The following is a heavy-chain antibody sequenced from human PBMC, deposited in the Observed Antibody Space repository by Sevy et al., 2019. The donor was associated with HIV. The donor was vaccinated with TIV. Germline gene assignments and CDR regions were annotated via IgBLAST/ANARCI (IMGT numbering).Heavy chain of an antibody. CDR1: GFTFNTYA. CDR2: ISYDGSNK. Sequence: GGSLRLSCAASGFTFNTYAMHWARQAPGKGLEWVALISYDGSNKYYADSVKGRFTISRDNSKNTLYLQMNSLRAEDTAVYYCARGGSYSGGWFRGGMDVWGQGTTVTVSS. CDR3: ARGGSYSGGWFRGGMDV. D-gene: IGHD6-19*01. V-gene: IGHV3-30-3*01. J-gene: IGHJ6*02.